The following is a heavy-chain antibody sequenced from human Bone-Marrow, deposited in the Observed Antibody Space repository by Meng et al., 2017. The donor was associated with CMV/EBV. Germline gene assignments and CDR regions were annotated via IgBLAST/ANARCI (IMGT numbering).Heavy chain of an antibody. D-gene: IGHD1-7*01. CDR1: GYTFNNYG. Sequence: SGKVSCKASGYTFNNYGISWVRQAPGQGPEWMGWISAYKGNTKYAQKLQGRVTMTTDTSTSTAYMELRSLRSDDTAVYYCARASPSITGTTGRYWGQGTLVTVSS. J-gene: IGHJ4*02. V-gene: IGHV1-18*04. CDR3: ARASPSITGTTGRY. CDR2: ISAYKGNT.